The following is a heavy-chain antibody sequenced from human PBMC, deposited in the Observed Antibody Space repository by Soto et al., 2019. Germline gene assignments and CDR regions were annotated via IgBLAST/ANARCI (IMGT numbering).Heavy chain of an antibody. CDR2: ISSNGGST. D-gene: IGHD2-15*01. J-gene: IGHJ3*02. CDR1: GFAFSSYA. CDR3: ARERGEYYSGGGCYHDAFDI. Sequence: GGSLRLSCAASGFAFSSYAMHWVRQAPGKGLEYVSAISSNGGSTYYANSVKGRFTISRDNSKNTLYLQMGSLRAEDMAVYYCARERGEYYSGGGCYHDAFDIWGQGTMITVSS. V-gene: IGHV3-64*01.